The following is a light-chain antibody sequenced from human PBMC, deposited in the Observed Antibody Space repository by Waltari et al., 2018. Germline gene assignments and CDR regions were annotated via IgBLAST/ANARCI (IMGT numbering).Light chain of an antibody. J-gene: IGKJ4*01. V-gene: IGKV3-15*01. Sequence: IVMTQSPATLSVSPGEPVSVSCRAVQSVSPKLAWYQQKPGQAPRLLIYGTFVRATGIPGRFSGSESGTEFTLTISSLQSEDFALYYCQQYHDSPRTFGGGTKVEI. CDR1: QSVSPK. CDR2: GTF. CDR3: QQYHDSPRT.